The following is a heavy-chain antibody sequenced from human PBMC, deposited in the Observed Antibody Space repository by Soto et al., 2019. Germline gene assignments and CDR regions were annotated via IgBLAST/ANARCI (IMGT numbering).Heavy chain of an antibody. V-gene: IGHV1-58*01. J-gene: IGHJ4*02. D-gene: IGHD3-3*01. CDR1: GFTFTSSA. CDR2: IVVGSGNT. Sequence: SVKVSCKASGFTFTSSAVQWVRQARGQRLEWIGWIVVGSGNTNYAQKFQERVTITRDMSTSTAYMELSSLRSEDTAVYYCAASEGYDFWSGYSYFDYWGQGTLVTVSS. CDR3: AASEGYDFWSGYSYFDY.